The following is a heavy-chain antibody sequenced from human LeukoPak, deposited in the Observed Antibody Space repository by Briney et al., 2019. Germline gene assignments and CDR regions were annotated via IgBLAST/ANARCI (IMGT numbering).Heavy chain of an antibody. V-gene: IGHV3-64*01. Sequence: GGSLRLSCAASGFTFSSYAMHWVRQAPGKGLEYVSAISSNGGSTYYANSLKGTFTISRDNSKDKLYLQMGRLRAEDMAVYYCARVEYSRSYSDYWGQGTLVTVSS. CDR1: GFTFSSYA. D-gene: IGHD1-26*01. CDR2: ISSNGGST. J-gene: IGHJ4*02. CDR3: ARVEYSRSYSDY.